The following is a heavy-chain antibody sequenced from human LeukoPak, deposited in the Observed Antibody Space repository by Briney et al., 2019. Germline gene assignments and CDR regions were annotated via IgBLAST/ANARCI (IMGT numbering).Heavy chain of an antibody. Sequence: SETLSLTCTVSGGSISSGGYYWSWIRQHPGKGLEWIGYIYYSGSTYYNPSLKSRVTISVDTSKNQFSLKLSSVTAADTAVYYCARDLFFAGNDYTSWFDPWGQGTLVTVSS. CDR3: ARDLFFAGNDYTSWFDP. CDR1: GGSISSGGYY. D-gene: IGHD4-4*01. CDR2: IYYSGST. V-gene: IGHV4-31*03. J-gene: IGHJ5*02.